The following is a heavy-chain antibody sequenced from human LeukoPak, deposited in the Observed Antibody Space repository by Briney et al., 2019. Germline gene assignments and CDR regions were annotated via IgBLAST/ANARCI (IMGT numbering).Heavy chain of an antibody. CDR1: GYTFTSYY. V-gene: IGHV1-46*01. CDR3: AREMATNPYDY. CDR2: INPSGGST. J-gene: IGHJ4*02. D-gene: IGHD5-24*01. Sequence: GASVKVSCKASGYTFTSYYMHWVRQAPGQGLEWMGIINPSGGSTSYAQKFQGRVTMTRDTSTSTVYMELSSLRSEDTVVYYCAREMATNPYDYWGQGTLVTVSS.